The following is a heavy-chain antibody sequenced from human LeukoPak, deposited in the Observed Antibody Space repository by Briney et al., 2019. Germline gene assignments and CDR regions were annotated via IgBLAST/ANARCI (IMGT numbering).Heavy chain of an antibody. J-gene: IGHJ4*02. CDR2: IKQDGSEK. Sequence: GALRLSCAASGFTFSSYWMSWVRQAPGKGLEWVANIKQDGSEKYYVDSVKGRFTISRDNAKNSLYLQMNSLRAEDTAVYYCASSQDEYSYGYRFYFDYWGQGTLVTVSS. V-gene: IGHV3-7*01. CDR1: GFTFSSYW. CDR3: ASSQDEYSYGYRFYFDY. D-gene: IGHD5-18*01.